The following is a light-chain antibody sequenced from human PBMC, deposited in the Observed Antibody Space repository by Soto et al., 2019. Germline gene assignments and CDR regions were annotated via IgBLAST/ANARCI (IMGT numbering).Light chain of an antibody. J-gene: IGLJ1*01. CDR1: SSDVGGYNY. CDR2: DVS. Sequence: QSALTQPASVSGSPGQSITISCTGTSSDVGGYNYVSWYQQYPGKAPKLMIYDVSNRPSGVSNRFSGSKSGNTASLTISGLQAEDEADYCCSSYTGSSPYVFGTGTKVTVL. V-gene: IGLV2-14*01. CDR3: SSYTGSSPYV.